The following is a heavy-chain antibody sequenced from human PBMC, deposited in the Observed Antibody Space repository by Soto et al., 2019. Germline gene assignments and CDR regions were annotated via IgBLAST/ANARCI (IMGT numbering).Heavy chain of an antibody. CDR1: GGSFRGYY. CDR2: INHGGST. CDR3: ARGPGRSGYYIRYYYYGMDV. Sequence: PSETLSPTFGVYGGSFRGYYWTWFRQPPGKGLVWFGEINHGGSTTYTPPPKSRVTISVDTSKNQFSLKLSSVTAADTAVYYCARGPGRSGYYIRYYYYGMDVWGQGTTVTVSS. D-gene: IGHD3-3*01. V-gene: IGHV4-34*01. J-gene: IGHJ6*02.